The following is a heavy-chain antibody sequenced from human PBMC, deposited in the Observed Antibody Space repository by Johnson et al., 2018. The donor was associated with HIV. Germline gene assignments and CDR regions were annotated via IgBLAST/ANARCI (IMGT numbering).Heavy chain of an antibody. Sequence: VQLVESGGGVVQPGRSLRLSCAASGFTFSSYAMHWVRQAPGKGLEWVAVISYDGSNKYYADSVKGRFTISRDNSKNTLYLQMNSLRAEDTAVYYCARDLYYPPSRQPFSSGWYNDAFDIWGQGTMVTVSS. J-gene: IGHJ3*02. CDR3: ARDLYYPPSRQPFSSGWYNDAFDI. CDR2: ISYDGSNK. V-gene: IGHV3-30-3*01. D-gene: IGHD6-19*01. CDR1: GFTFSSYA.